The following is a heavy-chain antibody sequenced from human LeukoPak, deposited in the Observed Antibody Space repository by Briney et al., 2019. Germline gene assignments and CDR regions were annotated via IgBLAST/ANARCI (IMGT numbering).Heavy chain of an antibody. Sequence: PGGSLRLSCAASGFTFSSYGMHWVRQAPGKGLEWVAFIRYDGSNKYYADSVKGRFTISRDNSKNTLYLQMNSLRAEDTAVYYRAKDLLHDYGDYDDYWGQGTLVTVSS. CDR2: IRYDGSNK. J-gene: IGHJ4*02. CDR1: GFTFSSYG. D-gene: IGHD4-17*01. V-gene: IGHV3-30*02. CDR3: AKDLLHDYGDYDDY.